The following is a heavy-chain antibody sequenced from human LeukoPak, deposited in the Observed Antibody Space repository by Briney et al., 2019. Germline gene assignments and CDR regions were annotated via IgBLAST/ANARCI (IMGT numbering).Heavy chain of an antibody. J-gene: IGHJ4*02. CDR3: ARDLYYFDY. CDR2: IYYSGRT. Sequence: NPSETLSLPRTVSCGSISSRSYYWGWIRQPPGKGLGWVGRIYYSGRTYYNPSLKSRVTISVDTSKNQFSLKLSSVTAADTGVYYCARDLYYFDYWGQGTLVTVSS. V-gene: IGHV4-39*07. CDR1: CGSISSRSYY.